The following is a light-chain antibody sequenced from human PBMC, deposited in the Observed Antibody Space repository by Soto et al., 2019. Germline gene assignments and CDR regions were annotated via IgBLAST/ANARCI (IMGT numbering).Light chain of an antibody. CDR1: QSVSSSY. CDR2: RAS. CDR3: QQYGSSLFT. V-gene: IGKV3-20*01. Sequence: EIVLTQSPGTLSLSPGERATLSCRASQSVSSSYLAWYQQKPGQAPKVLIYRASSRATGIPDRFSGSGSGTDFTLTISRLEPEDFAVYYCQQYGSSLFTFGPGTKVDFK. J-gene: IGKJ3*01.